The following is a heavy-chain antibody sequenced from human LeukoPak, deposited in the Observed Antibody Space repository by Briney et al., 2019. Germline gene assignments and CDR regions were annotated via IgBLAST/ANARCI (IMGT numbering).Heavy chain of an antibody. CDR3: ARSYGDYVWFSAFDI. J-gene: IGHJ3*02. D-gene: IGHD4-17*01. CDR2: INHSGST. V-gene: IGHV4-39*07. Sequence: SETLSLTCTVSGGSVSSGSYYWSWIRQPPGKGLEWIGEINHSGSTNYNPSLKSRVTISVDTSKNQFSLKLSSVTAADTAVYYCARSYGDYVWFSAFDIWGQGTMVTVSS. CDR1: GGSVSSGSYY.